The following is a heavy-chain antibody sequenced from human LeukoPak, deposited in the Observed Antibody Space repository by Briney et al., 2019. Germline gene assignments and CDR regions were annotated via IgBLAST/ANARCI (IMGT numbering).Heavy chain of an antibody. D-gene: IGHD6-13*01. CDR1: GFSLSTSGMC. Sequence: SGPALVKPTQTLTLTCTFSGFSLSTSGMCVSWIRQPPGKALEWLARIDWDDDKYYSTSLKTRLTISKDTSKNQVVLTMTNMDPVDTATYYCARIPAAAGTPYYYYMDVWGKGTTVTVSS. J-gene: IGHJ6*03. CDR2: IDWDDDK. V-gene: IGHV2-70*11. CDR3: ARIPAAAGTPYYYYMDV.